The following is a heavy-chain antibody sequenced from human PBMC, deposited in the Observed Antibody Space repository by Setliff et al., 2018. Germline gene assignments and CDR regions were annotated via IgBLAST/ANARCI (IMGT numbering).Heavy chain of an antibody. V-gene: IGHV3-11*06. CDR1: GFSFSDYY. CDR3: ARGGGYYYYYMDV. Sequence: GGSLRLSCAASGFSFSDYYMSWIRRAPGKGLEWVSDISNNDGDYTNYAESVKGRFTISRDNAKNSLYLQMSSLSAEDTAVYYCARGGGYYYYYMDVWGKGTTVTVSS. J-gene: IGHJ6*03. CDR2: ISNNDGDYT. D-gene: IGHD3-16*01.